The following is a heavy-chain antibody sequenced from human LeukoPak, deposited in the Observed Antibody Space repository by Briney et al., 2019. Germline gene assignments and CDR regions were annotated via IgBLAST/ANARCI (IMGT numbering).Heavy chain of an antibody. Sequence: TSETLSLTCTVSGGSISSSRYCWGWIRQPPGKGLEWIGSIYYIGSTYYNPSLTSRVTISVDTSKNQFSLKRSSVTAADTAVYYCAGSFGELFWFDPWGQGTLVTVSS. CDR2: IYYIGST. J-gene: IGHJ5*02. V-gene: IGHV4-39*01. D-gene: IGHD3-10*01. CDR3: AGSFGELFWFDP. CDR1: GGSISSSRYC.